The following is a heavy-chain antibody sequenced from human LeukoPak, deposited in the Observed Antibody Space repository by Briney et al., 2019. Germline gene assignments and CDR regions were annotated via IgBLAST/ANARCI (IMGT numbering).Heavy chain of an antibody. CDR2: ISSSSSYI. D-gene: IGHD3-9*01. V-gene: IGHV3-21*01. Sequence: GGSLRLSCAASGFTFSSYSMNWVRQAPGKGLEWVSSISSSSSYIYYADSVKGRFTISRDNAKNSLYLQMNSLRAEDTAVYYCARGRYPLTGYSAYYFDYWGQGTLVTVSS. J-gene: IGHJ4*02. CDR3: ARGRYPLTGYSAYYFDY. CDR1: GFTFSSYS.